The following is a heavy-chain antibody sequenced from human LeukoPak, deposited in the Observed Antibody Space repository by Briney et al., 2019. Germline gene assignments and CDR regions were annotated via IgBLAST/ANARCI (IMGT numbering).Heavy chain of an antibody. CDR1: GYTFTGYY. CDR2: INPNGGGT. D-gene: IGHD3-22*01. CDR3: AGDSSGYNYFDY. J-gene: IGHJ4*02. V-gene: IGHV1-2*02. Sequence: ASVKVSCKASGYTFTGYYMHWVRQAPGQGLEWMGWINPNGGGTNYAQKFQGRVTMTRDTSISTAYMELSRLRSDDTAVYYCAGDSSGYNYFDYWGQGTLVTVSS.